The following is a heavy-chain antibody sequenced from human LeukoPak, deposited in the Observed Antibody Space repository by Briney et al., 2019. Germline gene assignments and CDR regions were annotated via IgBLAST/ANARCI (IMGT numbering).Heavy chain of an antibody. CDR2: IYYSGST. D-gene: IGHD2-21*02. CDR3: ARDGDFAFDI. CDR1: GGSISSGVYY. Sequence: SETLSLTCSVSGGSISSGVYYWSWIRQPPGKGLEWIGYIYYSGSTSYNSSLKSRVTISVDTSKNHFSLKLSSVTAADTAVYYCARDGDFAFDIWGQGTMVTVSS. V-gene: IGHV4-30-4*01. J-gene: IGHJ3*02.